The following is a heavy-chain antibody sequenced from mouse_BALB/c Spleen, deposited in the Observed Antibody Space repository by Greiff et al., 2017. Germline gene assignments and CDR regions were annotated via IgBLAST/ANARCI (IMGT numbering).Heavy chain of an antibody. D-gene: IGHD4-1*01. V-gene: IGHV1-67*01. CDR2: ISTYYGDA. J-gene: IGHJ2*01. CDR3: ARQLTGTYYFDY. Sequence: QVHVKQSGPELVKPGASVKVSCKASGYSFTDYNMYWVKQSHAKSLEWIGVISTYYGDASYNQKFKGKATMTVDKSSSTAYMELARLTSEDSAIYYCARQLTGTYYFDYWGQGTTLTVSS. CDR1: GYSFTDYN.